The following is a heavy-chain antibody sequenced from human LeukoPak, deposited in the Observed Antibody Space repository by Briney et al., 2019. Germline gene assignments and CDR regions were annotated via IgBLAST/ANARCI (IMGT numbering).Heavy chain of an antibody. J-gene: IGHJ4*02. V-gene: IGHV3-13*01. CDR3: ARVAKERVGGVYYFDY. CDR2: IGTAGDT. D-gene: IGHD1-1*01. CDR1: XFTFSDYX. Sequence: LSGGXLRLXXXXXXFTFSDYXXHRVRQATGKGLEWVSAIGTAGDTYYTGSVKGRFTISRENAKNSLYLQMNSLRAGDTAVYYCARVAKERVGGVYYFDYWGQGTLVTVSS.